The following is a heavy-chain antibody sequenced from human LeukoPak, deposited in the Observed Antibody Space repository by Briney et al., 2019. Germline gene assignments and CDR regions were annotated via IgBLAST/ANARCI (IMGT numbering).Heavy chain of an antibody. Sequence: SETLSLTCTVSGASISSYYWSWIRQPPGKGLEWIGYIFYLGGTNYNPSLQSRVTMSLDTSKNQFSLKLSSVTAADTAVYYCASLGGGSYRSFDYWGQGTLVTVSS. J-gene: IGHJ4*02. CDR1: GASISSYY. V-gene: IGHV4-59*01. CDR2: IFYLGGT. D-gene: IGHD3-16*02. CDR3: ASLGGGSYRSFDY.